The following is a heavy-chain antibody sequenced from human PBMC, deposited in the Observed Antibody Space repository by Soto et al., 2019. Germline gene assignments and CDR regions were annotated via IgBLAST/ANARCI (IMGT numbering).Heavy chain of an antibody. CDR3: ATGGGGNSFHH. Sequence: QVQLVQSGAEVKKPGSSVKVSCKASRGTFSNDAISWVRQAPGQGLEWMGRIIAIFGTANNAENFQGRVTITADESTSTAYMELSILRSEDTAMYYCATGGGGNSFHHWGQGTLVTVSS. CDR1: RGTFSNDA. V-gene: IGHV1-69*18. J-gene: IGHJ1*01. CDR2: IIAIFGTA. D-gene: IGHD2-21*01.